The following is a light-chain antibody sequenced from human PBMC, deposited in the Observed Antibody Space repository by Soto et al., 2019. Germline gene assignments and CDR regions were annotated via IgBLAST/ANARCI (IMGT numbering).Light chain of an antibody. CDR3: CSYAGNYTLL. J-gene: IGLJ2*01. CDR2: DVT. Sequence: QSALTQPRSVSGSPGQSVTVSCTGTSRDVGIYNYVSWYQQRPGTAPKVMIYDVTKRPSGVPDRFSGYKSANTASLTISGLQADDEADYYCCSYAGNYTLLFGGGTKLTVL. CDR1: SRDVGIYNY. V-gene: IGLV2-11*01.